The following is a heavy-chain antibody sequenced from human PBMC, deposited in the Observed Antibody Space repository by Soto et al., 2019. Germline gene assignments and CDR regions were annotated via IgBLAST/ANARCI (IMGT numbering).Heavy chain of an antibody. J-gene: IGHJ6*02. CDR3: ARTSAAGKYYYGMDV. CDR1: GYSFTSYW. Sequence: GESLKISCKGSGYSFTSYWIGWVRQMPGKGLEWMGIIYPGDSYTNYSPSFQGHVTISADKSISTAYLQWSSLKASDTAMYYCARTSAAGKYYYGMDVWGQGTTVTVSS. CDR2: IYPGDSYT. D-gene: IGHD6-13*01. V-gene: IGHV5-51*01.